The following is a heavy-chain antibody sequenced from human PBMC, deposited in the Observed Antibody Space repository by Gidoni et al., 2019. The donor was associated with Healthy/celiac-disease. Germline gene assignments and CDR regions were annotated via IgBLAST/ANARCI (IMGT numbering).Heavy chain of an antibody. CDR2: IYYSGST. V-gene: IGHV4-39*01. CDR3: AIQGAVVVPAARGYFDL. J-gene: IGHJ2*01. Sequence: QLQLQESVPGLVKPSETLSLTCTVSGCSLSSSSYYWGWIRQPPGKGLEWIGSIYYSGSTYYNPSLKSRVTISVDTSKNQFSLKLSSVTAADTAVYYCAIQGAVVVPAARGYFDLWGRGTLVTVSS. CDR1: GCSLSSSSYY. D-gene: IGHD2-2*01.